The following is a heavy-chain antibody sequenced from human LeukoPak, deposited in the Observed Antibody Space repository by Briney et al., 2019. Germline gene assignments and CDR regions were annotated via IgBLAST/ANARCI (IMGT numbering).Heavy chain of an antibody. V-gene: IGHV3-48*01. CDR2: ITNSGNSK. J-gene: IGHJ4*02. CDR1: EFTFSSYS. Sequence: GGSLRLSCAASEFTFSSYSMSWVRQAPGKGLEWVSYITNSGNSKSYADSVKGRFTISRDNTKNSLYLQMNGLRAEDTAVYYCARGPRSSGFYYFDYWAREPWSPSPQ. D-gene: IGHD6-19*01. CDR3: ARGPRSSGFYYFDY.